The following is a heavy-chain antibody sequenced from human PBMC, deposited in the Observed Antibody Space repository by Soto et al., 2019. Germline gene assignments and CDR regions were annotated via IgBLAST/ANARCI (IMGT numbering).Heavy chain of an antibody. CDR3: ARGYSSSPLDY. D-gene: IGHD6-13*01. J-gene: IGHJ4*02. Sequence: SETLSLTCAVYGGSFSGYYWSWIRQPPGKGLEWIGEINHSGSANYNPSLKGRVTISVDTSKNQFSLKLSSVTAADTAVYYCARGYSSSPLDYWGQGTLVTVSS. CDR1: GGSFSGYY. CDR2: INHSGSA. V-gene: IGHV4-34*01.